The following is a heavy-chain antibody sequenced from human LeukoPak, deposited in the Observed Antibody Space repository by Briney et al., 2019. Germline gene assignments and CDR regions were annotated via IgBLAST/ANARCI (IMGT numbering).Heavy chain of an antibody. CDR2: ISNSGSYT. CDR3: ARSRGAGPAAYFDY. V-gene: IGHV3-11*03. CDR1: GFTFSDEY. J-gene: IGHJ4*02. D-gene: IGHD6-19*01. Sequence: PGGSLRLSCAASGFTFSDEYMSWIRQAPGKGLEWVSYISNSGSYTNYADSVKGRFTISRDNAKNSLYLQTSSLRAEDTAVYYCARSRGAGPAAYFDYWGQGTLITVSS.